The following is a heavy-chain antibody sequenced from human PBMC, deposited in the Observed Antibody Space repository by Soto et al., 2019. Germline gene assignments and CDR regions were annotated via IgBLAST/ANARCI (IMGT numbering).Heavy chain of an antibody. J-gene: IGHJ4*02. CDR1: GLIFTSYW. V-gene: IGHV3-7*03. CDR3: VRSGYCSRASCSLAQEFDY. Sequence: QPGGSLRLSCAASGLIFTSYWMTWVRQAPGKGLEWVATIKQDGSEKYSVDAVKGRFTISRDNAKKSLYLQMHSLRGEDTAVYFCVRSGYCSRASCSLAQEFDYWGQGTLVTVSS. D-gene: IGHD2-2*03. CDR2: IKQDGSEK.